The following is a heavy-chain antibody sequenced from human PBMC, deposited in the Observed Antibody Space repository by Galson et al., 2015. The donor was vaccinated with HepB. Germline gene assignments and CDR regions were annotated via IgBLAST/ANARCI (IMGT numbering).Heavy chain of an antibody. CDR3: AKESIVGATMYVSAFDI. Sequence: SLRLTCAASGFTFSSYGMHWVRQAPGEGLEWVAFIRYDGSNKYYADSVKGRFTISRDNSKNTLYLQMNSLRAEDTAVYYCAKESIVGATMYVSAFDIWGQGTMVTVSS. J-gene: IGHJ3*02. V-gene: IGHV3-30*02. CDR2: IRYDGSNK. D-gene: IGHD1-26*01. CDR1: GFTFSSYG.